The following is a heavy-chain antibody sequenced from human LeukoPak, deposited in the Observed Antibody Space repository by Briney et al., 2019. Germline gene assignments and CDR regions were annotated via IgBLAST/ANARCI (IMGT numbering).Heavy chain of an antibody. D-gene: IGHD3-3*01. CDR2: IRYDGSNK. CDR1: GFTFSSYG. Sequence: TGGSLRLSCAASGFTFSSYGMRWVRQAPGKGLEWVAFIRYDGSNKYYADSVKGRFTISRDNSKNTLYLQMNSLRAEDTAVYYCAKSQHYDFWSGDYWGQGTLVTVSS. CDR3: AKSQHYDFWSGDY. V-gene: IGHV3-30*02. J-gene: IGHJ4*02.